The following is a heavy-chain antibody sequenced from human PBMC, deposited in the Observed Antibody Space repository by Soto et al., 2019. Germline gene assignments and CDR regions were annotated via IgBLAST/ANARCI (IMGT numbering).Heavy chain of an antibody. J-gene: IGHJ6*02. V-gene: IGHV4-31*03. CDR2: LYYTGSA. CDR3: ARPYRGSSRGLDV. CDR1: GGSISSGGYY. Sequence: QVQLRESGPGLVQPSQTLSLTCTVSGGSISSGGYYWTWIRQHPGKGLEWIGYLYYTGSAYYNPSLKTRLTLPIDTSRSQFSLKRSSVTTADTAVYYCARPYRGSSRGLDVWGQGTTVTVSS. D-gene: IGHD6-6*01.